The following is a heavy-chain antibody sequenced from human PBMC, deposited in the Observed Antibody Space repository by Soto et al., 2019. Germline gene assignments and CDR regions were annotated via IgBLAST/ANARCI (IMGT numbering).Heavy chain of an antibody. CDR2: IYAGDSDT. CDR3: ARQHPLDSSAWYN. D-gene: IGHD6-19*01. J-gene: IGHJ4*02. V-gene: IGHV5-51*01. Sequence: GESLKISCEGSGYSFSDYWIGWVRHVPGKGLEWVGTIYAGDSDTRYGPSFEGQVTMSVDKSISTAYLHWSSLKASDSAIYYCARQHPLDSSAWYNWGQGTLVTVSS. CDR1: GYSFSDYW.